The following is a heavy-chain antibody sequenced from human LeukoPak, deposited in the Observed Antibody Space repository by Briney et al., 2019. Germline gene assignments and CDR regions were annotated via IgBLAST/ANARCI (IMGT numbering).Heavy chain of an antibody. J-gene: IGHJ4*02. Sequence: PGGSLRLSCAASGFTFDDYAMHWVRQAPGKGLEWVSGISWNSGSIGYADSVKGRFTISRDNAKNSLYLQMHSLRAEDTAVYYCVRDNPRCCGVVPVNIDDFWGQGTLVTVSS. D-gene: IGHD2-15*01. V-gene: IGHV3-9*01. CDR1: GFTFDDYA. CDR3: VRDNPRCCGVVPVNIDDF. CDR2: ISWNSGSI.